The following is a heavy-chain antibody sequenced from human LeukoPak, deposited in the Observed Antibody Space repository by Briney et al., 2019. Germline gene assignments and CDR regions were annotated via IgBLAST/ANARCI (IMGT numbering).Heavy chain of an antibody. Sequence: PGGSLRLSCAASGFTFSSYAMHWVRQAPGKGLEWVAVISYDGSNKYNADSVKGRFTISRDNSKNTLYLQMNSLRAEDTAVYYCARVPDTAMADYWGQGTLVTVSS. D-gene: IGHD5-18*01. CDR3: ARVPDTAMADY. CDR2: ISYDGSNK. V-gene: IGHV3-30-3*01. J-gene: IGHJ4*02. CDR1: GFTFSSYA.